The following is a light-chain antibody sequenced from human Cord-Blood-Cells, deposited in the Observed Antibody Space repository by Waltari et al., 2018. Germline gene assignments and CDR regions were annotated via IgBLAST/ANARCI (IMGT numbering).Light chain of an antibody. V-gene: IGLV2-11*01. CDR1: SSDVGGYNY. CDR2: DVS. J-gene: IGLJ3*02. Sequence: QSALTQPRSVSGSPGQSVTISCTGTSSDVGGYNYVSWYQQHPGKAPKLMICDVSKRPSGVPDRFSGSKSGNTASLTISGLQAEDEADYYCCSYAGSNWVFGGGTKLTVL. CDR3: CSYAGSNWV.